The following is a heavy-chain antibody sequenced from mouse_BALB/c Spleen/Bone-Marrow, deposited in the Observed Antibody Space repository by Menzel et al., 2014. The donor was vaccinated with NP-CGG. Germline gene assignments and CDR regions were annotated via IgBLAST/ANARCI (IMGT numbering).Heavy chain of an antibody. CDR3: ARSDGYRAMDY. Sequence: VQGVESGPELVKPGASVKISCKASGYAFSNSWMNWVKQRPGQGLEWIGRIYPGDGDTYYNGKFKVKATLTADKSSSTAYMQLSSLTSVDSAVYFCARSDGYRAMDYWGQGTSVTVST. V-gene: IGHV1-82*01. D-gene: IGHD2-3*01. J-gene: IGHJ4*01. CDR1: GYAFSNSW. CDR2: IYPGDGDT.